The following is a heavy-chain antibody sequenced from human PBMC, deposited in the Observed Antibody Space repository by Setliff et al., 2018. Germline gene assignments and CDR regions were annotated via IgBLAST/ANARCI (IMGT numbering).Heavy chain of an antibody. CDR3: ARESSGWYAPFDY. D-gene: IGHD6-19*01. J-gene: IGHJ4*02. CDR1: GITISNNF. CDR2: INRDGSEK. Sequence: GGSLRLSCVVSGITISNNFWSWVRQVPGRGLEWVANINRDGSEKYYVDSVKGRFTISRDNAKNSLYLQMNSLRAEDTAVYYCARESSGWYAPFDYWGQGTLVTVSS. V-gene: IGHV3-7*03.